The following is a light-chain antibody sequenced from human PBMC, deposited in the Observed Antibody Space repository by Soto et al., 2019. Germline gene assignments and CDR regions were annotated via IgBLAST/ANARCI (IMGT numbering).Light chain of an antibody. V-gene: IGKV3-20*01. CDR1: QSVSSTY. J-gene: IGKJ2*01. CDR3: QQYGRSPNT. CDR2: DAS. Sequence: EIVLTQSPGTLSLSPGERATLSCRASQSVSSTYLAWYQQKPGQAPTLLIYDASSRATGIPDRFSGSGSGTDFTLTISRLEPEDFAVYYCQQYGRSPNTFGQGTQLEIK.